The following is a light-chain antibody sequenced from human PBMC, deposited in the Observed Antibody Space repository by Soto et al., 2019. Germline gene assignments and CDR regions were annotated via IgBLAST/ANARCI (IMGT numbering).Light chain of an antibody. CDR2: KAS. CDR1: QSVSSW. J-gene: IGKJ1*01. V-gene: IGKV1-5*03. Sequence: IQMTQSPSTLSASVGDRVIITCRASQSVSSWLAWYQQKPGKAPILLIYKASTLKSGVPSRFSGSGSGTEFTLTISSLQPDDFATYYCQQYDNDSWTFGQGTKVEIK. CDR3: QQYDNDSWT.